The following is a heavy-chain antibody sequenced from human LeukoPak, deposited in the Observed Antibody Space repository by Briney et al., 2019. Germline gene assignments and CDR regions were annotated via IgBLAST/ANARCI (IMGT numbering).Heavy chain of an antibody. J-gene: IGHJ4*02. D-gene: IGHD6-19*01. V-gene: IGHV3-23*01. Sequence: PGGSLRLSCAASGFTFSSYAMSWVRLAPGKGLEWVSAISGSGITTYYADSVKGRFTISRDNSKNTLYLQMNSLRAEDTAVYYCATRVVAGPFDYWGQGTLVTVSS. CDR2: ISGSGITT. CDR1: GFTFSSYA. CDR3: ATRVVAGPFDY.